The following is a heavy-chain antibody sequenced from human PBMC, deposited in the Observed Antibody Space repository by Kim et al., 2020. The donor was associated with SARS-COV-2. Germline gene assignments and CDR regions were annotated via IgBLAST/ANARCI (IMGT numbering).Heavy chain of an antibody. J-gene: IGHJ5*02. CDR2: FDPEDGET. V-gene: IGHV1-24*01. Sequence: ASVKVSCKVSGQSLTESPMHWVRQAPGKGLEWMGGFDPEDGETIYAQKFRGRVTLSEDTSTDTAYMEMSSLRSDDTAVYFCSTESCQWFGESPFNLWGQG. CDR1: GQSLTESP. CDR3: STESCQWFGESPFNL. D-gene: IGHD3-10*01.